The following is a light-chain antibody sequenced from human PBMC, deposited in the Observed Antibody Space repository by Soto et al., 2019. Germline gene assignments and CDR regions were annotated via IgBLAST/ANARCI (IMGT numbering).Light chain of an antibody. CDR1: QSVDIN. Sequence: EIVLTQSPATLSVSPGERVTLSRRASQSVDINLAWYQQKPGQAPRLLIYGASTRATDMPGRFRGSGAGAEFTLTISSLQSEDSAVYYCQQYRGWPRTFGQGTKVEIK. CDR3: QQYRGWPRT. J-gene: IGKJ1*01. V-gene: IGKV3D-15*01. CDR2: GAS.